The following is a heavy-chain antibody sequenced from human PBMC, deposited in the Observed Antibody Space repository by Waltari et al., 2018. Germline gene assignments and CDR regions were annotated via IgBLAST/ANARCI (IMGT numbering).Heavy chain of an antibody. V-gene: IGHV4-39*02. CDR2: IDYSGNT. J-gene: IGHJ4*02. D-gene: IGHD4-17*01. CDR1: GGSISSSGYY. Sequence: QLQLQESGPGLVKSSETLSLPCTVSGGSISSSGYYWGWIRQPPGKGLEWIGTIDYSGNTYYNPSRKVRVTISVDTSKRQFSLKLNSVTAADTAVYYCVRDFGDHRTDYWGQGTLVTVSS. CDR3: VRDFGDHRTDY.